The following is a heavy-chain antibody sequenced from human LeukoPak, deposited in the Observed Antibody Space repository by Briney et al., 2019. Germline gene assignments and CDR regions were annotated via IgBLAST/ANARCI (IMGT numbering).Heavy chain of an antibody. J-gene: IGHJ4*02. D-gene: IGHD2-2*01. V-gene: IGHV1-2*02. CDR1: GYTFTGYY. CDR3: ARVGAYCTSTSCLDY. Sequence: EASVKVSCKASGYTFTGYYMHWVRQAPGQGLEWMGWINPNSGGTNYAQKLQGRVTMTTDTSTSTAYMELRSLTSDDTAVYYCARVGAYCTSTSCLDYWGQGTLVTVSS. CDR2: INPNSGGT.